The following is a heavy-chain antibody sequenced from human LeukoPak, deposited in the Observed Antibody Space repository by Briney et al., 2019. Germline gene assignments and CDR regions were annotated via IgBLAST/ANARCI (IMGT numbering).Heavy chain of an antibody. Sequence: GASVKVSCKASGGTFSSYAISWVRQAPGQGLEWMGGIIPIFGTANYAQKFQDRVTITADESTSTAYMELSSLRSEDTAVYYCARSERVGAMDNDYWGQGTLVTVSS. V-gene: IGHV1-69*13. CDR2: IIPIFGTA. J-gene: IGHJ4*02. CDR1: GGTFSSYA. CDR3: ARSERVGAMDNDY. D-gene: IGHD1-26*01.